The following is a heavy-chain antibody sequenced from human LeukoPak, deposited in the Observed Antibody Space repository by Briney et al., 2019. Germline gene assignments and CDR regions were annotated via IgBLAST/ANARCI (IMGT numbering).Heavy chain of an antibody. CDR2: INHSGSA. CDR3: ARGPGGKITIFGVVITARNWFDP. CDR1: GGSFSGYY. J-gene: IGHJ5*02. D-gene: IGHD3-3*01. V-gene: IGHV4-34*01. Sequence: SETLSLTCAVYGGSFSGYYWSWIRQPPGKGLEWIGEINHSGSANYNPSLKSRVTISVDTSKNQFSLKLSSVAAADTAVYYCARGPGGKITIFGVVITARNWFDPWGQGTLVTVSS.